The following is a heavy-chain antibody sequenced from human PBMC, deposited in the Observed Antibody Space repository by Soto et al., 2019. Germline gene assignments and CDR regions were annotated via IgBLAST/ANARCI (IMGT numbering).Heavy chain of an antibody. J-gene: IGHJ4*02. CDR3: MSWDASSSAEQ. D-gene: IGHD6-6*01. CDR2: IASKTESEAT. Sequence: GGSLRLSCAAPGFTISDSSVNWVRQASGKGLEWVGRIASKTESEATVYAASVKGRITVARDDSKNTVYLQMGSLKTEDTAVYYCMSWDASSSAEQWGQGALVTVSS. V-gene: IGHV3-73*01. CDR1: GFTISDSS.